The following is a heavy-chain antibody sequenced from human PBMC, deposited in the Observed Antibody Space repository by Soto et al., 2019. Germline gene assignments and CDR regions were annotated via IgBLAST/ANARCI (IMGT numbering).Heavy chain of an antibody. J-gene: IGHJ5*02. CDR3: ARVRSDWFDP. D-gene: IGHD3-3*01. V-gene: IGHV1-46*01. Sequence: QVQLVQSGAEVKKPGASVKVSCKASGYTFTSYYMPWVRQAPGQGLVWMGIINPSGGSTSYAQKFQGRVTMTRDTATSTVNMELSSLRSEDTAVYYCARVRSDWFDPWGQGTLVTVSS. CDR2: INPSGGST. CDR1: GYTFTSYY.